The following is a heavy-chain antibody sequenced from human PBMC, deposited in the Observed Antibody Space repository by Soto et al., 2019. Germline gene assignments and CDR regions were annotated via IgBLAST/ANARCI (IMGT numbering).Heavy chain of an antibody. CDR3: AHRRKAQIVATVFDY. Sequence: QITLKESGPTLVKPTQTLTLTCTFSGFSVISTGEGVGFIRQPPGKALEWLALLYWDDDKRYSPSLKSRLTITKDTSQNQVVLTMTNMDPVDTATYYCAHRRKAQIVATVFDYWGQGTLVTVSS. V-gene: IGHV2-5*02. J-gene: IGHJ4*02. CDR1: GFSVISTGEG. D-gene: IGHD2-21*01. CDR2: LYWDDDK.